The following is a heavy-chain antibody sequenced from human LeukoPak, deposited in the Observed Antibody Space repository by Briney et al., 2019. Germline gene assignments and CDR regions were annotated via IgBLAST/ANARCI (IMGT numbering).Heavy chain of an antibody. CDR2: VRSDGGIK. CDR1: GFTFSNYG. CDR3: ARDLKPGIAAAGTGY. Sequence: GGSLRLSCAASGFTFSNYGIHWVRQAPGKGLEWVAFVRSDGGIKYYADSVKGRFTISRDNSRTTVYLQMNSLRAEDTAVYYCARDLKPGIAAAGTGYWGQGTLVTVSS. J-gene: IGHJ4*02. D-gene: IGHD6-13*01. V-gene: IGHV3-30*02.